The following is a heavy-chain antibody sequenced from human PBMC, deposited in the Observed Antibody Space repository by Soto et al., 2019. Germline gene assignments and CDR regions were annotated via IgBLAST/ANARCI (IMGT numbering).Heavy chain of an antibody. CDR2: IINSGGST. CDR1: GFTFSTYA. D-gene: IGHD6-13*01. Sequence: EVQLLESGGGLVQPGGSLRLSCAASGFTFSTYAMSWVRQAPGKGLEWVSKIINSGGSTYYADSVKGRFTISRDNSKNTLYLQMNSLRAEDTAVYYRATGQQLGYWGQGTLVTVSS. CDR3: ATGQQLGY. J-gene: IGHJ4*02. V-gene: IGHV3-23*01.